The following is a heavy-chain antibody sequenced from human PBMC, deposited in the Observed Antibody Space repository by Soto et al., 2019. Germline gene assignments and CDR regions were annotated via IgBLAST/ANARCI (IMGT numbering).Heavy chain of an antibody. Sequence: SETLSLTCTVSGGPISSYYWSWIRQPPGKGLEWIGYIYYSGSTNYNPSLKSRVTISVDTSKNQFSLKLSSVTAADTAVYYCARGIQLWLPDAFDIWGQGTMVTVSS. V-gene: IGHV4-59*01. CDR1: GGPISSYY. CDR3: ARGIQLWLPDAFDI. J-gene: IGHJ3*02. CDR2: IYYSGST. D-gene: IGHD5-18*01.